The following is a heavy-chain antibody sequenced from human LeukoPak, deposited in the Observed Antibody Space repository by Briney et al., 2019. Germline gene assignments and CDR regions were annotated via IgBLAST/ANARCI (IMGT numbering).Heavy chain of an antibody. CDR1: GFTFSSYA. D-gene: IGHD6-19*01. J-gene: IGHJ4*02. V-gene: IGHV3-30-3*01. CDR2: ISYDGSNK. CDR3: ARVGSSGWRYYFDY. Sequence: GSLRLSCAASGFTFSSYAMHWVRQAPGKGLEWVAVISYDGSNKYYADSVKGRFTISRDNSKNTLYLQMNSLRAEDTAVYYCARVGSSGWRYYFDYWGQGTLVTVSS.